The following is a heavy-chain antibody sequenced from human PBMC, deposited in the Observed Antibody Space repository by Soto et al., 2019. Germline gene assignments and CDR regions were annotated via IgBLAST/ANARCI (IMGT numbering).Heavy chain of an antibody. Sequence: LSLTCTVSGGSISSGGYYWSWIRQHPGKGLEWIGYIYYSGSTYYNPSLKSRVTISVDTSKNQFSLKLSSVTAADTAVYYCATKRGIAATFDPWGQGTLVTVSS. CDR2: IYYSGST. CDR3: ATKRGIAATFDP. D-gene: IGHD6-13*01. V-gene: IGHV4-31*03. CDR1: GGSISSGGYY. J-gene: IGHJ5*02.